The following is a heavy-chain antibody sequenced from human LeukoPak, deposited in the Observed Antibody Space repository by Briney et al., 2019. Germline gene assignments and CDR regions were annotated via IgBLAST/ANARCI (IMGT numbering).Heavy chain of an antibody. D-gene: IGHD5-18*01. CDR2: ISDSGGT. CDR3: ASASLSYRDTAMVAN. Sequence: PSETLSLTCTVPGASISSYYWSWIRQPPGKGLEWIGYISDSGGTSYNPSLKSRVTISIDTSKKQLSLKVRSVSAADTAVYYCASASLSYRDTAMVANWGQGTLVTVSS. V-gene: IGHV4-59*01. J-gene: IGHJ4*02. CDR1: GASISSYY.